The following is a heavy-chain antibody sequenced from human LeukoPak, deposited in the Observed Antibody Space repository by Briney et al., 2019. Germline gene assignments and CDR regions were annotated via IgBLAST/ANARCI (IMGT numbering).Heavy chain of an antibody. Sequence: SETLSLTCTVSGGSISSSSYYWGWIRQPPGKGLEWIGSIYYSGSTYYNPSLKSRVTISVDTSKNQFSLKLSSVTAADAAVYYCARVRRAAAGEEANWFDPWGQGTLVTVSS. CDR2: IYYSGST. CDR1: GGSISSSSYY. CDR3: ARVRRAAAGEEANWFDP. D-gene: IGHD6-13*01. J-gene: IGHJ5*02. V-gene: IGHV4-39*01.